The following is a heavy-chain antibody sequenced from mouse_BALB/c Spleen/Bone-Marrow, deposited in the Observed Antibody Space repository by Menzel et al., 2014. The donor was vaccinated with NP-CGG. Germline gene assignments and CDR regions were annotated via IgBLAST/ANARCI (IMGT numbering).Heavy chain of an antibody. D-gene: IGHD2-2*01. Sequence: VQLKQSGAELVKPGASVKLSCKASGYTFTSYWMHWVKQRPGQGLEWIGEINPSNGRSNYSEKFKSKATLTVDKSSSTTYMQLSILTSEDSAVYSCARYNAYDWYFDVWGAGTTVTVYS. J-gene: IGHJ1*01. V-gene: IGHV1S81*02. CDR3: ARYNAYDWYFDV. CDR2: INPSNGRS. CDR1: GYTFTSYW.